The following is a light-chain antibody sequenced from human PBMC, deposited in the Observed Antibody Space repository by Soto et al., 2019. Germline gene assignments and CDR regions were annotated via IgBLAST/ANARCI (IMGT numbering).Light chain of an antibody. CDR2: DAS. Sequence: EIVLTQSPATLSLSPGERATLSCRASQSVNSYLDWYQQKRGQAPRLLIYDASNRATGIPARFSGSGSGTDFTLTISSLEPEDFAVYYCQQRIIWPPITFGQGIRLEIK. V-gene: IGKV3-11*01. J-gene: IGKJ5*01. CDR1: QSVNSY. CDR3: QQRIIWPPIT.